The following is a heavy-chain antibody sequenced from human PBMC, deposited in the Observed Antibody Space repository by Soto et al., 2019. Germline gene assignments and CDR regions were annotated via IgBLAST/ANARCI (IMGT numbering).Heavy chain of an antibody. V-gene: IGHV4-61*01. J-gene: IGHJ5*02. CDR1: GGSISSGSYY. D-gene: IGHD3-9*01. CDR2: IYYRGST. CDR3: ARGYDILNS. Sequence: XGTLSLTGTVSGGSISSGSYYWSWLRQPPGKGLEWIAYIYYRGSTNFNPSLKSRVSISVDTSKNQFSLKLSSVTAADTAVYYCARGYDILNSWGQGTLVTGSS.